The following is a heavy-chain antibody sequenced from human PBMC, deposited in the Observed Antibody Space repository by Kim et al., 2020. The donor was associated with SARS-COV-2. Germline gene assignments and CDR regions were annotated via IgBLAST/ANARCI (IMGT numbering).Heavy chain of an antibody. D-gene: IGHD3-3*01. J-gene: IGHJ5*02. Sequence: ASVKVSCKASGYTFTSYGISWVRQAPGQGLEWMGWISAYNGNTNYAQKLQGRVTMTTDTSTSTAYMELRSLRSDDTAVYYCARDLSNTIFGVVIPPYNWFDPWGQGTLVTVSS. V-gene: IGHV1-18*01. CDR3: ARDLSNTIFGVVIPPYNWFDP. CDR1: GYTFTSYG. CDR2: ISAYNGNT.